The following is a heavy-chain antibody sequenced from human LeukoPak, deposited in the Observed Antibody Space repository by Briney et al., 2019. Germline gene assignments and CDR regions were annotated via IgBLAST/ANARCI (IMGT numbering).Heavy chain of an antibody. CDR3: ARSPAQGYCSGGSCYSNAFDI. CDR1: GGTFSSYA. CDR2: IIPIFGTA. Sequence: SVKVSCKASGGTFSSYAISWVRQAPGQGLEWMGGIIPIFGTANYAQKFQDRVTITTDESTSTAYMELSSLRSEDTAVYYCARSPAQGYCSGGSCYSNAFDIWGQGTMVTVSS. J-gene: IGHJ3*02. V-gene: IGHV1-69*05. D-gene: IGHD2-15*01.